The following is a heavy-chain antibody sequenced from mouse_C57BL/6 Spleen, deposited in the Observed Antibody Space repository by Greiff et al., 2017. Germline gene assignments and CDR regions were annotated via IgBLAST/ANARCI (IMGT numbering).Heavy chain of an antibody. CDR1: GYTFTSYW. Sequence: QVQLQQPGAELVKPGASVKMSCKASGYTFTSYWITWVKQRPGQGLEWIGDIYPGSGSTNYNEKFKSKATLTVDTSSSTAYMQLSILTSEDSAVYYCARVSYGSSPPYAMDYWGQGTSVTVSS. J-gene: IGHJ4*01. D-gene: IGHD1-1*01. V-gene: IGHV1-55*01. CDR3: ARVSYGSSPPYAMDY. CDR2: IYPGSGST.